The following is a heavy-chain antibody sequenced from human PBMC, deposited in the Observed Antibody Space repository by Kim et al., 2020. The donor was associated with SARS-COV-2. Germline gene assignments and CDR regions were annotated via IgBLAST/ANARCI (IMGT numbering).Heavy chain of an antibody. CDR3: ARDRIGFCSSTSCSLHFDY. D-gene: IGHD2-2*01. Sequence: SETLSLTCTVSGGSISSYSWSWIRQPPGKGLEWIGYTYYSGSTDYNPSLKRRLTISLDTSKNQFSLKLSSVTAADTAVYYCARDRIGFCSSTSCSLHFDYWGQRTLVTVSS. CDR1: GGSISSYS. CDR2: TYYSGST. V-gene: IGHV4-59*01. J-gene: IGHJ4*02.